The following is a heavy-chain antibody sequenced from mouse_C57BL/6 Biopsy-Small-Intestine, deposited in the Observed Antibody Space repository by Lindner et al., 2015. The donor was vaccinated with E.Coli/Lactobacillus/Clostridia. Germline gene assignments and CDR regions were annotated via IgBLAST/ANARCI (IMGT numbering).Heavy chain of an antibody. CDR1: GYTFTGYW. CDR3: ARLYGSSYWYFDV. CDR2: ILPGSGNT. D-gene: IGHD1-1*01. V-gene: IGHV1-9*01. Sequence: VQLQESGAELMKPGASVKLSCKATGYTFTGYWIEWVKQRPGHGLEWIGEILPGSGNTNYNEKFKGKATFTADTSSNTAYMQLSSLTTEDSAIYYCARLYGSSYWYFDVWGTGTTVTVSS. J-gene: IGHJ1*03.